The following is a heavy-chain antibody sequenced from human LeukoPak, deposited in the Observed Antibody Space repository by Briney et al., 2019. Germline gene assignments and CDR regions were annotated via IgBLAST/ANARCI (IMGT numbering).Heavy chain of an antibody. CDR3: ARVVAARGYYYYYMDV. CDR1: GGSISSYY. Sequence: NPSETLSLTCTVSGGSISSYYWSWIRQPAGEGLEWIGRIYTSGSTDYNPSLKSRVTMSVDTSKNQFSLKLSSVTAADTAVYYCARVVAARGYYYYYMDVWGKGTPVTVSS. J-gene: IGHJ6*03. V-gene: IGHV4-4*07. CDR2: IYTSGST. D-gene: IGHD6-13*01.